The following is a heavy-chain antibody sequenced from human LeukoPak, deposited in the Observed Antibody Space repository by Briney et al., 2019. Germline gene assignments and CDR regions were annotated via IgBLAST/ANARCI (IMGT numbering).Heavy chain of an antibody. Sequence: GGSLRLSCAASGFTFSSYDMHWVRQATGKGLEWVSAIGTAGDTYYPGSVKGRFTISRENAKNSLYLQMNSLRAGDTAVYYCARGGHCSSTSCYPDLDYWGQGTLVTVSS. CDR3: ARGGHCSSTSCYPDLDY. D-gene: IGHD2-2*03. J-gene: IGHJ4*02. CDR2: IGTAGDT. CDR1: GFTFSSYD. V-gene: IGHV3-13*01.